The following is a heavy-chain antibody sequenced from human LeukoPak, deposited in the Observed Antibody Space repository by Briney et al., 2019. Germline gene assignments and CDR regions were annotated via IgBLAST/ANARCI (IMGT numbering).Heavy chain of an antibody. Sequence: SETLSLTCAVYGGSFSGYYWTWIRQPPGKGLEWIGEINHSGITNYNPSLKNRVTISVDTSKNQFSLNLSSVTAADTAVYYCARHIQYYYDSSGYYQGWFDPWGQGTLVSVSS. D-gene: IGHD3-22*01. J-gene: IGHJ5*02. CDR2: INHSGIT. V-gene: IGHV4-34*01. CDR1: GGSFSGYY. CDR3: ARHIQYYYDSSGYYQGWFDP.